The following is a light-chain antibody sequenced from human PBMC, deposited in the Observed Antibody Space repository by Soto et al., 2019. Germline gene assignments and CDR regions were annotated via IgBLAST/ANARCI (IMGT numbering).Light chain of an antibody. Sequence: DIQMTQSPSTLPASVGDRVTITCRASQSIGTWLAWYQQKPGKAPKLLIYDASTLEIGVPSRFSGSGSGTEFSLTISSLQPDDFATYYCEQYDTYSMYTFGPGTKLVIK. V-gene: IGKV1-5*01. CDR3: EQYDTYSMYT. CDR2: DAS. J-gene: IGKJ2*01. CDR1: QSIGTW.